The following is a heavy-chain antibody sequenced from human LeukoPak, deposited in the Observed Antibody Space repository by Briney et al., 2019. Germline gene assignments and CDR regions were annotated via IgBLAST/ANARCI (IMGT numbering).Heavy chain of an antibody. V-gene: IGHV1-2*06. CDR1: GYTFTGYY. Sequence: ASVKVSCKASGYTFTGYYMHWVRQAPGQGLEWMGRINPNSGGTNYAQKFQGSVTMTRDTSISTAYMELSRLTSDDTAVYYCARDSSYGYYYMGVWGKGTTVTVSS. D-gene: IGHD5-18*01. J-gene: IGHJ6*03. CDR3: ARDSSYGYYYMGV. CDR2: INPNSGGT.